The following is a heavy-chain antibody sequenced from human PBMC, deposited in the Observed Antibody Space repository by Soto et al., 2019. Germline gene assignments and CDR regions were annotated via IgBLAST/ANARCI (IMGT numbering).Heavy chain of an antibody. Sequence: ASVKVSCKTSGYTFSNYGINWVRQAPGQGLEWMGWISGYNGDTNYAQTVQGRVTMTTDTSTGTVYMELRSLKSDDTAIYYCSRFIMVGGWFDPNYYHGMDVWGQGTAVTVSS. V-gene: IGHV1-18*01. J-gene: IGHJ6*02. CDR3: SRFIMVGGWFDPNYYHGMDV. D-gene: IGHD6-19*01. CDR2: ISGYNGDT. CDR1: GYTFSNYG.